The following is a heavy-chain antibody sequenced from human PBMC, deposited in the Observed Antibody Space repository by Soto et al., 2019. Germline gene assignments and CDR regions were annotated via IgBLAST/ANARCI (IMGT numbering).Heavy chain of an antibody. V-gene: IGHV3-30*18. CDR2: ISYDGSNK. D-gene: IGHD6-13*01. CDR1: GFTFSSYG. Sequence: PGGSLRLSCAASGFTFSSYGMHWVRQAPGKGLEWVAVISYDGSNKYYADSVKGRFTISRDNSKNTLYLQMNSLRAEDTAVYYCAKDGEAALDYWGQGPLVTVSS. J-gene: IGHJ4*02. CDR3: AKDGEAALDY.